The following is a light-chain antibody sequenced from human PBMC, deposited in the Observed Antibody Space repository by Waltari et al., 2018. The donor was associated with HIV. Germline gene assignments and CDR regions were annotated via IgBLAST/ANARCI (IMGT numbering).Light chain of an antibody. CDR2: EGI. CDR3: CSYAGSSNWV. V-gene: IGLV2-23*01. Sequence: QSALTQPASVSGSPGQSITISCTGSSSDVGSYTLVSWYQQHPGKAPKLMIFEGINRRSGVSNRFSGSKSGNTASLTISGLQAEDGADYYCCSYAGSSNWVFGGGTKLTVL. CDR1: SSDVGSYTL. J-gene: IGLJ3*02.